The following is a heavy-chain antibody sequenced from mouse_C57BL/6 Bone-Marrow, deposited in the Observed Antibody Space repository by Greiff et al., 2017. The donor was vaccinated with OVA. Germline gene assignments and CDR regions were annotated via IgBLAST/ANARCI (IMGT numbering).Heavy chain of an antibody. Sequence: DVKLQESGPGLVKPSQSLSLTCSVTGYSITSGYYWNWIRQFPGNKLEWMGYISYDGSTNYNPSLKNRISITRDTSKNQFFLKLNSVTTEDTATDYCARGDDGLAMDYWGQGTSVTVSS. CDR3: ARGDDGLAMDY. CDR2: ISYDGST. CDR1: GYSITSGYY. J-gene: IGHJ4*01. V-gene: IGHV3-6*01. D-gene: IGHD1-1*01.